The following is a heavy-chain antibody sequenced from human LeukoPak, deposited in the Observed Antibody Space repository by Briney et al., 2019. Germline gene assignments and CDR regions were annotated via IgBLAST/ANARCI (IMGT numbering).Heavy chain of an antibody. D-gene: IGHD2/OR15-2a*01. J-gene: IGHJ3*01. CDR1: RGSMSSYY. V-gene: IGHV4-59*01. CDR3: ARPNTYDVGNNAFDV. CDR2: IYYSGST. Sequence: PSETLSLTCTVSRGSMSSYYWTWIRQPPGKGLEWIGYIYYSGSTHYNPSLKSRVTISVDTSKSQFSLKLSSVTAADTAVYYCARPNTYDVGNNAFDVWGQGTMVTVSS.